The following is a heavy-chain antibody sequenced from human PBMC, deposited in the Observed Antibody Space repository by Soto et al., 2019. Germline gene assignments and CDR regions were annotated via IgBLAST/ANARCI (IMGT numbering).Heavy chain of an antibody. D-gene: IGHD5-18*01. CDR1: GGSISGDYYH. CDR3: AREDDGGYRYYYGLDV. CDR2: IHFSASV. V-gene: IGHV4-30-4*08. J-gene: IGHJ6*02. Sequence: QVQLQQSGPGLVKPSQTLSLTCTVSGGSISGDYYHWTCLRQSPVKGLEWIGYIHFSASVLYNPSLKSRPTISVDTSKKQFSLHLRSVAAEDTAVYFGAREDDGGYRYYYGLDVWGQGTPVTVSS.